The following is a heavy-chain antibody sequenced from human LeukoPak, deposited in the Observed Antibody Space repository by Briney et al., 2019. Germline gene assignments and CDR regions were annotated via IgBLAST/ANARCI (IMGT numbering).Heavy chain of an antibody. CDR2: IKPNSGGT. Sequence: ASVKVSCEASGYTFTGYYIHCVRQAPGQGREWRGWIKPNSGGTNYAQKFQGRVTMTRDTSSSTAYMELSMLRSDDTAVYYCARDGVYYGSGSYSNVDFWGQGNGVTVS. J-gene: IGHJ4*02. CDR1: GYTFTGYY. CDR3: ARDGVYYGSGSYSNVDF. D-gene: IGHD3-10*01. V-gene: IGHV1-2*02.